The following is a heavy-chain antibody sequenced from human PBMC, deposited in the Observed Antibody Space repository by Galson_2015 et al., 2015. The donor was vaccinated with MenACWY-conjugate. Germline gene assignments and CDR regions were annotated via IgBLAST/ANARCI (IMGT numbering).Heavy chain of an antibody. V-gene: IGHV3-53*01. Sequence: SLRLSCAVSGFTVSSNYMGWVRQAPGQGLEWASLIYSGGWTNYADSVKGRFTISRDDSKNTLYLQMNSLRAEDTAVYYCVRDQWRQWLVHGNDAFDLWGQGTKVTVSS. CDR2: IYSGGWT. D-gene: IGHD6-19*01. J-gene: IGHJ3*01. CDR1: GFTVSSNY. CDR3: VRDQWRQWLVHGNDAFDL.